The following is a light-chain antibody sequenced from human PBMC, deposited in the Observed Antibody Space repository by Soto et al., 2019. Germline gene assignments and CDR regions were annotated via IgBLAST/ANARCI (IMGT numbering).Light chain of an antibody. V-gene: IGKV3-15*01. J-gene: IGKJ2*01. CDR1: QSVSSN. CDR2: GAS. Sequence: EIVMTQSPATLSVSPGERATLSCRASQSVSSNLAWYQQKPGQAPRLLIYGASTRATGIPARFSGSGSGTEFSLTISSLQSEYFAVYYCQQYNDWPPKQYTFGQGTKLEIK. CDR3: QQYNDWPPKQYT.